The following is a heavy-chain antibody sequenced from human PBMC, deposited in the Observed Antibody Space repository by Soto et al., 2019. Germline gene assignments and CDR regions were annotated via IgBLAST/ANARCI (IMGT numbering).Heavy chain of an antibody. J-gene: IGHJ6*02. CDR3: ARHRGGSYSEPGDYYYYYGMDV. CDR1: GYSFTSYW. D-gene: IGHD1-26*01. CDR2: IDPSDSYT. Sequence: EVQLVQSGAEVKKPGESLRISCKGSGYSFTSYWISWVRQMPGKGLEWMGRIDPSDSYTNYSPSFQGHVTISADKSISTAYLQWSSLKASDTAMYYCARHRGGSYSEPGDYYYYYGMDVWGQGTTVTVSS. V-gene: IGHV5-10-1*03.